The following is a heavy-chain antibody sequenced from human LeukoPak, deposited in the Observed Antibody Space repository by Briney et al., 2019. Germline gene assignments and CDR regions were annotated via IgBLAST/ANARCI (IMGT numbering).Heavy chain of an antibody. CDR2: FDPEDGET. CDR1: GYTLTELS. J-gene: IGHJ6*02. CDR3: ATSRAFDYGMDV. Sequence: GASVKVSCKVSGYTLTELSMLWVRQAPGKGLEWMGGFDPEDGETIYAQKFQGRVTMTEDTSTDTAYMELSSLRSEDTAVYYCATSRAFDYGMDVWGQGTTVTVSS. V-gene: IGHV1-24*01.